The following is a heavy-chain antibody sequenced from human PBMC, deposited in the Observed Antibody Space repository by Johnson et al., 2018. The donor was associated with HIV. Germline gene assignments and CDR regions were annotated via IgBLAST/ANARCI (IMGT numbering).Heavy chain of an antibody. D-gene: IGHD2-21*01. CDR2: ISWDGGST. V-gene: IGHV3-43*01. CDR1: GFTFDDYT. CDR3: ARGGGCGGDCYSGYDAFDI. J-gene: IGHJ3*02. Sequence: DVQLVESGGVVVQPGGSLRLSCAASGFTFDDYTMHWVRQAPGKGLEWVSLISWDGGSTYYADSVKGRFTISRDNSKTSLYLQMNSLRPEDTAVYFCARGGGCGGDCYSGYDAFDIWGQGTMVTVSS.